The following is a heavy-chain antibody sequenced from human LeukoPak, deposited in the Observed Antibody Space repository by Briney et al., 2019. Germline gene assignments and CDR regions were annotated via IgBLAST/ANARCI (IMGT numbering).Heavy chain of an antibody. D-gene: IGHD6-13*01. J-gene: IGHJ4*02. V-gene: IGHV1-46*01. CDR2: INPSGGST. CDR3: ARDLRKQPL. CDR1: GYTFTRYY. Sequence: ASVKVSCKASGYTFTRYYIHWVRQAPGQGLEWMGIINPSGGSTKYAQKFQGRLTMTRDTSTTTVHMELRSLRSEDTAVYYCARDLRKQPLWGQGTLVTVSS.